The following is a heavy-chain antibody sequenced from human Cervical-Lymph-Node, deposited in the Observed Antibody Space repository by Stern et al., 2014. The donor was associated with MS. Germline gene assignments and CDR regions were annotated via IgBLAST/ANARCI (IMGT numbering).Heavy chain of an antibody. Sequence: QLVQSGPEVKKPGTSVKVSCKASGITFSQSAVQWLRQARGQRLGWIGRVVGLTGDTNYAQSFQERVTITRDMSTSTVYMELRSLRSEDTAVYYCASERYTYYDDQRPPGGFGPWGQGTLVTVSS. CDR1: GITFSQSA. V-gene: IGHV1-58*03. D-gene: IGHD5-18*01. CDR3: ASERYTYYDDQRPPGGFGP. J-gene: IGHJ5*02. CDR2: VVGLTGDT.